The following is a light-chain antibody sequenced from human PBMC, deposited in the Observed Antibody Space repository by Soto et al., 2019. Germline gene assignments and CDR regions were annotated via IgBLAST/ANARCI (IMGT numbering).Light chain of an antibody. Sequence: EIVLTHSPGTLSLSPWERATLSCRASQSVSSSYLAWYQQKPGQAPRLLIYGASSRATGIPDRFSGSGSGTDFTLTISSLEPEDFAVYYCQQRSNSITFGQGTRLEIK. V-gene: IGKV3D-20*02. CDR1: QSVSSSY. CDR2: GAS. CDR3: QQRSNSIT. J-gene: IGKJ5*01.